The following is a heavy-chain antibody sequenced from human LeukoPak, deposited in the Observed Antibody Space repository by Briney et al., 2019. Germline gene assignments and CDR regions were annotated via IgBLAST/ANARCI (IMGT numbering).Heavy chain of an antibody. J-gene: IGHJ5*02. V-gene: IGHV3-9*01. CDR3: AKDMGVAGSNNRFDP. Sequence: PGGSLRLSCAASGFTFDDYAMHWVRQAPGKGLEWVLGISWNSGSIGYADSVKGRFTISRDNAKNSLYLQMNSLRAEDTALYYCAKDMGVAGSNNRFDPWGQGTLVTVSS. D-gene: IGHD6-19*01. CDR1: GFTFDDYA. CDR2: ISWNSGSI.